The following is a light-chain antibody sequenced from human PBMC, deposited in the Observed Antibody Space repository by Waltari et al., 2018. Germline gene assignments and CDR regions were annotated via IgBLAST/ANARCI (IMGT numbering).Light chain of an antibody. V-gene: IGLV3-21*03. CDR1: TSESKV. CDR3: QVWDGSADEAV. J-gene: IGLJ2*01. Sequence: YVLTQPPSVSVAPGNAARISCGGSTSESKVVPWYPVKPGQAPVCVIFDDSDRPSRIPERFSGSNSGNTATLTISRVEVGDEADYYCQVWDGSADEAVFGGGTKLTVL. CDR2: DDS.